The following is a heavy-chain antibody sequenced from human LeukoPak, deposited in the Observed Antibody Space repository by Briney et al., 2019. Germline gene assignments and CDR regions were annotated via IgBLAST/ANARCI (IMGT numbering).Heavy chain of an antibody. Sequence: GGSLRPSCAASGFTFSGYWMHWVRQAPGKGLVWVSRINPDGTTTTYADSVRGRFNISRDNARNTLYLQMNSLRAEDTAVYYCAREWGMRGIGDSSWYGAEYFQYWGQGTLVTVSS. CDR3: AREWGMRGIGDSSWYGAEYFQY. CDR1: GFTFSGYW. J-gene: IGHJ1*01. D-gene: IGHD6-13*01. CDR2: INPDGTTT. V-gene: IGHV3-74*03.